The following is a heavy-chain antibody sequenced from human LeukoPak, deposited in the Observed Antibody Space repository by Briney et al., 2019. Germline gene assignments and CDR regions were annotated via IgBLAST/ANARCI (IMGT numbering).Heavy chain of an antibody. CDR3: ARDWHVWFGRNLTPNYYYYGMDV. J-gene: IGHJ6*02. D-gene: IGHD3-10*01. CDR2: ISSNGGST. CDR1: GFTFSSYA. Sequence: PGGSLRLSCSASGFTFSSYAMHWVRQAPGKGLEYVSAISSNGGSTYYADSVKGRFTISRDNSKNTLYLQMSSLRAEDTAVYYCARDWHVWFGRNLTPNYYYYGMDVWGQGTTVTVSS. V-gene: IGHV3-64D*06.